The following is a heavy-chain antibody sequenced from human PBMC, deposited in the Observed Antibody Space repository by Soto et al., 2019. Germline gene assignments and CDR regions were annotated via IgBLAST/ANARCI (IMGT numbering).Heavy chain of an antibody. CDR1: GGTFSSYA. Sequence: GASVKVSCKASGGTFSSYAISWLRQAPGQGLEWMGGIIPIFGTANYAQKFQGRVTITADESTSTAYMELSSLRSEDTAVYYCESAPFLTDYYYGMDVWGQGTTVTVSS. D-gene: IGHD2-21*01. CDR2: IIPIFGTA. CDR3: ESAPFLTDYYYGMDV. J-gene: IGHJ6*02. V-gene: IGHV1-69*13.